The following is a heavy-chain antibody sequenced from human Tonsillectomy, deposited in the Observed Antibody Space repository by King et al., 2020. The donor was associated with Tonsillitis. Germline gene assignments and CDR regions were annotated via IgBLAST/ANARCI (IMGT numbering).Heavy chain of an antibody. CDR1: GFTFSNYA. J-gene: IGHJ4*02. CDR3: AKPASPYSSSHIDY. Sequence: VQLVESGGGLVQPGRSLRLSCAASGFTFSNYAMSWVRQAPGKGLEWVSAIRASGGNPYYADSVKGRFTISRDNSKNTLYLQMNSLIAEDTAVYYCAKPASPYSSSHIDYWGQGNLVTVSS. D-gene: IGHD6-13*01. V-gene: IGHV3-23*04. CDR2: IRASGGNP.